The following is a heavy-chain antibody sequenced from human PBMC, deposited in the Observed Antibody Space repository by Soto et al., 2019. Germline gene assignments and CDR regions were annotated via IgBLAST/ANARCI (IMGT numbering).Heavy chain of an antibody. CDR3: AKGVGGGAGGVAGQLDYFDH. V-gene: IGHV3-30*18. CDR1: GFTFSTYG. J-gene: IGHJ4*02. Sequence: PGGSLRLSCAASGFTFSTYGMHWVRQAPGKGLEWVAVISYDVNNKYFADSVKGRFTISRDNSENTLSLHMNSLRTEDAAVYYCAKGVGGGAGGVAGQLDYFDHWGQGTLVTVSS. CDR2: ISYDVNNK. D-gene: IGHD6-19*01.